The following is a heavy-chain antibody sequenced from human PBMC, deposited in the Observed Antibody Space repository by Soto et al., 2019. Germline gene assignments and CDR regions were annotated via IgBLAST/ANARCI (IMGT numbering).Heavy chain of an antibody. CDR3: ARGVYYDSSGWGWFDP. CDR1: GFTFSSYD. J-gene: IGHJ5*02. Sequence: GGSLRLSCAASGFTFSSYDMHWVRQATGKGLEWVSAIGTAGDTYYPGSVKGRFTISRVNAKNSLYLQMNSLRAGDTAVYYCARGVYYDSSGWGWFDPWGQGTLVTVSS. D-gene: IGHD3-22*01. CDR2: IGTAGDT. V-gene: IGHV3-13*01.